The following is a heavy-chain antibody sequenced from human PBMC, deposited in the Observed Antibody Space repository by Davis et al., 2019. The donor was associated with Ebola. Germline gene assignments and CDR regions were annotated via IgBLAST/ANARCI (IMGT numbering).Heavy chain of an antibody. V-gene: IGHV3-21*01. D-gene: IGHD2-21*02. CDR2: ISSSSNYI. J-gene: IGHJ2*01. CDR1: GFTFSSNS. CDR3: VRDPALVVTGGGWFFGL. Sequence: GESLKISCAASGFTFSSNSMNWVRQAPGKGLEWVSFISSSSNYIYYAASVKGRFTVSRDNAKNSLYLQMNSLRAEDTAVYYCVRDPALVVTGGGWFFGLWGRGTLVTVSS.